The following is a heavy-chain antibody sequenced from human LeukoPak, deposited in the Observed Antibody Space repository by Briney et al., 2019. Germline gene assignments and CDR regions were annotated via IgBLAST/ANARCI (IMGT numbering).Heavy chain of an antibody. Sequence: PSETLSLTCTVSGGSISSYYWSWIRQPPGKGLEWIGYIYTSGSTNYNPSLKSRVTVSVDTSKNHFSLKLSSVTAADTAVFYCARHSYYDSNGPLDYWGQGTLVTVYS. D-gene: IGHD3-22*01. CDR2: IYTSGST. CDR1: GGSISSYY. V-gene: IGHV4-4*09. J-gene: IGHJ4*02. CDR3: ARHSYYDSNGPLDY.